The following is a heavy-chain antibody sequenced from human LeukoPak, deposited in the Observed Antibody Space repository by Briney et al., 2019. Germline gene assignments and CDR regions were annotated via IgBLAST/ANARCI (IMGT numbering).Heavy chain of an antibody. CDR3: ARILSGSGSYGAFGI. D-gene: IGHD1-26*01. Sequence: PGGSLRLSCAASEFTLSSYSMNWVRQAPGKGLEWVSYISSSSTTYYADSVKGRFTISRDNAKNSLYLQMNSLRDEDTAVYYCARILSGSGSYGAFGIWGQGTMVTVSS. CDR2: ISSSSTT. V-gene: IGHV3-48*02. CDR1: EFTLSSYS. J-gene: IGHJ3*02.